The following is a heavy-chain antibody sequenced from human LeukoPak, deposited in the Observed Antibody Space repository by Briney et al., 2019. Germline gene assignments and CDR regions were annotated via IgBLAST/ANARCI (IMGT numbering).Heavy chain of an antibody. CDR2: ISSSSSYI. CDR1: GFTFSSYR. J-gene: IGHJ3*02. D-gene: IGHD3-10*01. V-gene: IGHV3-21*01. CDR3: ARVTMVRGVYDAFDI. Sequence: GGSLRLSCAASGFTFSSYRMNWVRQAPGKGLEWVSSISSSSSYIYYADSVKGRFTISRDNAKNSLYLQMNSLRAEDTAVYYCARVTMVRGVYDAFDIWGQGTMVTVSS.